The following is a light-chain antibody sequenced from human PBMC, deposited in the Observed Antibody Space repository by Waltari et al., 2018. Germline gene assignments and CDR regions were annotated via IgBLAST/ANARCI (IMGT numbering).Light chain of an antibody. V-gene: IGKV1-5*03. J-gene: IGKJ1*01. CDR1: QSITNW. CDR3: QQYDNYWT. CDR2: RAS. Sequence: DIQMTQSPSTLSESVGDRVPITCRASQSITNWLAWYQQKPGKAPKLLIYRASNLESAVPSMFSGSGSGTEFTLTISSLQPYDFATYYCQQYDNYWTFGQGTKVEIK.